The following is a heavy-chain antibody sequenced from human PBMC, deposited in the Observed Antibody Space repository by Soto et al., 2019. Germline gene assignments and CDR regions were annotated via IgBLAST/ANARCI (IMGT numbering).Heavy chain of an antibody. D-gene: IGHD3-3*01. V-gene: IGHV4-31*03. CDR3: SRDVGTIFGVERDYYYYMDV. CDR1: GGSISSGGYY. Sequence: SETLSLTCTVSGGSISSGGYYWSCIRQHPGKGLEWIGYIYYSGSTYYNPSLKSRVTISVDTSKNQFSLKLSSVTAADTAVYYCSRDVGTIFGVERDYYYYMDVWGKGTTVIVSS. J-gene: IGHJ6*03. CDR2: IYYSGST.